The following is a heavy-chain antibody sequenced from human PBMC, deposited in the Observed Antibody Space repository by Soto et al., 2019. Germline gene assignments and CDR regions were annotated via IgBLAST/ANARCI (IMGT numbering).Heavy chain of an antibody. CDR1: GYSFTNYG. Sequence: QVRLVQSGGEVKEPGASVKVSCKASGYSFTNYGISWVRQAPGQGLEWVGWVSTFDGHTNYEEKFRDRVTMTTDTSTSTAYMELRSLTSDDTAVYYCARDDAYRVDNFDPWGQGTLVTVSS. V-gene: IGHV1-18*01. J-gene: IGHJ5*02. D-gene: IGHD1-1*01. CDR3: ARDDAYRVDNFDP. CDR2: VSTFDGHT.